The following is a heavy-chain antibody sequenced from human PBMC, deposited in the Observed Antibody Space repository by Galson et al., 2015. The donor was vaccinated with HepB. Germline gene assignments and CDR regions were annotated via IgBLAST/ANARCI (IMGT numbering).Heavy chain of an antibody. D-gene: IGHD3-22*01. Sequence: SLRLSCAASGFTFSSYSMNWVRQAPGKGLEWVSSISTDSNYIYYADSVKGRFTISRDNAKNSLYLEINTLRAEDAAVYYCAREDYYHSTGYYEPIWGQGTLVTVSS. V-gene: IGHV3-21*01. CDR3: AREDYYHSTGYYEPI. CDR1: GFTFSSYS. CDR2: ISTDSNYI. J-gene: IGHJ4*02.